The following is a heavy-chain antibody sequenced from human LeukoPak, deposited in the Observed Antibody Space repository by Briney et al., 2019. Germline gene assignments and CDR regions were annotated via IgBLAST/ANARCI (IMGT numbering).Heavy chain of an antibody. J-gene: IGHJ4*02. CDR3: ARREGWLHI. V-gene: IGHV4-39*01. D-gene: IGHD5-24*01. CDR2: IYYSGST. Sequence: PSETLSLTCTVSGGSISSSSYYWGWIRQPPGKGLEWIGSIYYSGSTYYNPSLKSRVTISVDTSKNQFSLKPSSVTAADTAVCYCARREGWLHIWGQGTLVPVSS. CDR1: GGSISSSSYY.